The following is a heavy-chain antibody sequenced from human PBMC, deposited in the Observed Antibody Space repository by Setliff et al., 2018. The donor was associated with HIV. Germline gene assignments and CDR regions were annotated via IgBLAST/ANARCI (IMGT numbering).Heavy chain of an antibody. CDR1: GYIFTSYY. V-gene: IGHV1-46*01. CDR3: AREGGSTVAHSPLDY. Sequence: ASVKVSCKASGYIFTSYYIHWVRQAPGQGLEWMGIITPSGGSTTYAQKFQGRVTMTRDTSTSTVYMELSSLRSEDTAVYYCAREGGSTVAHSPLDYWGQGSPVTVSS. J-gene: IGHJ4*02. CDR2: ITPSGGST. D-gene: IGHD4-17*01.